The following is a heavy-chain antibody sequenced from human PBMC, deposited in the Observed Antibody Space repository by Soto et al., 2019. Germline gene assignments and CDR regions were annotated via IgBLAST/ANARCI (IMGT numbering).Heavy chain of an antibody. D-gene: IGHD3-16*01. CDR3: ARVGGINWFDP. Sequence: QVQLQKSGPGLVKPSQTLSLTCTVSGGSISSGGYYWSWIRQHPGKGLEWIGYIYYSGSTYYNPSLKSRVTISVDTAKNQISLKLSSVTAADTAVYYCARVGGINWFDPWGQGTLVIVSS. CDR2: IYYSGST. J-gene: IGHJ5*02. CDR1: GGSISSGGYY. V-gene: IGHV4-31*03.